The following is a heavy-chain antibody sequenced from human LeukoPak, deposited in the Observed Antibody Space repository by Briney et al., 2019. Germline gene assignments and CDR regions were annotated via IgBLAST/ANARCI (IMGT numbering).Heavy chain of an antibody. CDR2: ISYDGSNK. CDR3: ARVFYGDYDSPYYFDY. V-gene: IGHV3-30-3*01. CDR1: GFTVSSNY. J-gene: IGHJ4*02. Sequence: GGSLRLSCAASGFTVSSNYMSWVRQAPGKGLEWVAVISYDGSNKYYADSVKGRFTISRDNSKNTLYLQMNSLRAEDTAVYYCARVFYGDYDSPYYFDYWGQGTLVTVSS. D-gene: IGHD4-17*01.